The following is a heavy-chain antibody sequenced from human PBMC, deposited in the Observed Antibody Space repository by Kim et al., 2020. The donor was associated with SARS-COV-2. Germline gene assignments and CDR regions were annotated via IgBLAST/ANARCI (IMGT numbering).Heavy chain of an antibody. CDR1: GHTFTDYY. D-gene: IGHD2-8*01. CDR2: ISPNSGGT. J-gene: IGHJ6*04. CDR3: GRSSNRVGDD. Sequence: ASVKVSCKASGHTFTDYYIHWVRQAPGQGLEWMGRISPNSGGTKYAQKFQGRVTMTRDTSTSTAYMELSRLSSDDTAVYYCGRSSNRVGDDWGEGTTVTVSS. V-gene: IGHV1-2*02.